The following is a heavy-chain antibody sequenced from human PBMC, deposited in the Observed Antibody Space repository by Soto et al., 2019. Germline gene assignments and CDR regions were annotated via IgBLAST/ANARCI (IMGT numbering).Heavy chain of an antibody. V-gene: IGHV3-48*02. CDR3: ATGYCRSDNCHFTH. Sequence: DVQLVESGGGLVKPGGSLRLSCAASGFNFHTYTMTWVRQAPGKGLEWVSYISGTSETIFYADSVKGRFTISRDNAKNSLYMQLTSLRDEETAVYYCATGYCRSDNCHFTHWGQGTLVTVSS. J-gene: IGHJ4*02. CDR1: GFNFHTYT. D-gene: IGHD2-2*03. CDR2: ISGTSETI.